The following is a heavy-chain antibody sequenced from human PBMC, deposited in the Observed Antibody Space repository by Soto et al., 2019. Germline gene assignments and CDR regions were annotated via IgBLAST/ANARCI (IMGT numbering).Heavy chain of an antibody. Sequence: ASVKVSCKASGYTFTSYAMHWVRQATGQRLEWMGWMNPHSGNAGYSQKFQGRVTMTRDNSITTAYMELSNLRSDDTAIYYCVRGEGYCSSASCYDYWGQGALVTVSS. CDR3: VRGEGYCSSASCYDY. CDR1: GYTFTSYA. CDR2: MNPHSGNA. J-gene: IGHJ4*02. D-gene: IGHD2-2*01. V-gene: IGHV1-8*02.